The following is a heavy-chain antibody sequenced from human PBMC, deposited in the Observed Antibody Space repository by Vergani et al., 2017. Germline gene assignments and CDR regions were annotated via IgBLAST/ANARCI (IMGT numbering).Heavy chain of an antibody. D-gene: IGHD6-19*01. J-gene: IGHJ1*01. Sequence: QLQLQESGPGLVKPSETLSLTCTVSGVSIGSNSYYWGWIRQPPGKGLEWIGTIYYTGTTYYNEAHKSRLTISVDTSKNQFSLNLTSVTAADTAVYYCTRHGRSGCAGYFHHWGQGTLVTASS. CDR2: IYYTGTT. V-gene: IGHV4-39*01. CDR3: TRHGRSGCAGYFHH. CDR1: GVSIGSNSYY.